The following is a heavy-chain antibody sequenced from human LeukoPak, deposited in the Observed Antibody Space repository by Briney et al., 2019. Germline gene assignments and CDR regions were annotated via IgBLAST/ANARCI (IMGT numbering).Heavy chain of an antibody. CDR3: ARHGDFCFDN. Sequence: TGGSLRLSCVVSGFTFSHYWMNWVRQAPGKGLEYVAYINPDGSEKNCVDSVKGRFSISRDNAQNTLFLRMNSLRAEDTALYYCARHGDFCFDNWGQGTPVTVS. CDR1: GFTFSHYW. V-gene: IGHV3-7*03. D-gene: IGHD4-17*01. CDR2: INPDGSEK. J-gene: IGHJ4*02.